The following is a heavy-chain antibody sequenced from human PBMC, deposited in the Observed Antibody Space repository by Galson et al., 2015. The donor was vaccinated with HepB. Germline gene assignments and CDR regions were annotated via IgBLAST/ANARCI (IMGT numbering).Heavy chain of an antibody. CDR3: ARADFDY. CDR1: GYSFTYYG. Sequence: SVKVSCKASGYSFTYYGISWVRQAPGQGLEWIGWVSPFNGGKKYAQNFRDRVTMTTDTSTSTASMDLMDLRNDDTAVYYCARADFDYWGQGTLVTVSS. J-gene: IGHJ4*02. CDR2: VSPFNGGK. V-gene: IGHV1-18*04.